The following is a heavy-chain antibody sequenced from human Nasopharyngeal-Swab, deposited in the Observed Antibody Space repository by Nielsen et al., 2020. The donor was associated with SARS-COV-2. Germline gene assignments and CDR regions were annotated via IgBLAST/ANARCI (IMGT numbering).Heavy chain of an antibody. J-gene: IGHJ4*02. CDR1: GGSFSGYY. CDR3: ARLPHRDTAMVKAVVLDY. D-gene: IGHD5-18*01. Sequence: SQTLSRTSAFHGGSFSGYYWSWIRQPPGKGLEWIGEINHSGSTNDNPSLKRRVTISVDTSKNQFSLKLSSVTAADTAVYYCARLPHRDTAMVKAVVLDYWGQGTLVTVSS. V-gene: IGHV4-34*01. CDR2: INHSGST.